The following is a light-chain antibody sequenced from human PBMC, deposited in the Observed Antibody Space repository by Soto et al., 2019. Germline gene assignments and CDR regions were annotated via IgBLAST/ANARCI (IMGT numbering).Light chain of an antibody. CDR2: DAS. CDR1: QSINRH. J-gene: IGKJ4*01. Sequence: EIVLTQSPATLSLSPGERATLSCRASQSINRHLAWYRQKPGQAPRLLIYDASTRATGIPARFSGSGSGTDVTLTIISLEHEDFLVDYCQQRSNWPPVTFGGGTKVEIK. V-gene: IGKV3-11*01. CDR3: QQRSNWPPVT.